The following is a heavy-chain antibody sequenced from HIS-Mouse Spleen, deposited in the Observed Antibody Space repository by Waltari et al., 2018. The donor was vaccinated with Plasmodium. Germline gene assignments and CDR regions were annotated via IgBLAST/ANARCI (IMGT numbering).Heavy chain of an antibody. CDR2: IYHRGGT. J-gene: IGHJ4*02. CDR3: ARSLTGGPGDYFDY. V-gene: IGHV4-30-2*01. Sequence: QLQLQESGSGLVKPSQTLSLTCAVSGGSISSGGYSWSWIRQPPGKGLEWIGYIYHRGGTYYNPTRKSRVTISVDRSKNQFSLKLSSVTAADTAVYYCARSLTGGPGDYFDYWGQGTLVTVSS. D-gene: IGHD7-27*01. CDR1: GGSISSGGYS.